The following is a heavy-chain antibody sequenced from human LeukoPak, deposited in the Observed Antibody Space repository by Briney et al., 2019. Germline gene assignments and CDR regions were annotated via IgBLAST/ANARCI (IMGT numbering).Heavy chain of an antibody. CDR2: IRSKAYGGTT. D-gene: IGHD1-26*01. CDR1: GFTFGDYA. Sequence: GGSLRLSCTASGFTFGDYAMSWFRQAPGKGLEWVGLIRSKAYGGTTEYAASVKGRFTISRDDSKSIAYLQMNSLKTEDTAVYYCTSSYQWEPSDYWGQGTLVTVSS. J-gene: IGHJ4*02. V-gene: IGHV3-49*03. CDR3: TSSYQWEPSDY.